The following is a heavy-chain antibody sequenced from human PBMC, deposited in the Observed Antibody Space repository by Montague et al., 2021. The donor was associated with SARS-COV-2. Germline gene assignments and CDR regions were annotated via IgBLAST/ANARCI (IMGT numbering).Heavy chain of an antibody. CDR3: ARAVNIFGGYYDNDFDY. D-gene: IGHD3-3*01. CDR1: GGSVISGTYF. V-gene: IGHV4-61*01. Sequence: SETLSLTCTVSGGSVISGTYFWSWIRQPPGKGLEWIGYIYDSGTTNNNPSLWSRVTMSFDTSKKQFSLKLSSVTAADTAVYYCARAVNIFGGYYDNDFDYWGQGTLVTVSS. CDR2: IYDSGTT. J-gene: IGHJ4*02.